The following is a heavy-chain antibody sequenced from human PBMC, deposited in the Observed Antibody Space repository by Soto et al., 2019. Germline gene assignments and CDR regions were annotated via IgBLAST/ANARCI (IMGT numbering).Heavy chain of an antibody. CDR3: ARDRGDRNDYYYGVDV. D-gene: IGHD7-27*01. Sequence: PSEPLSLTCTVSGGSISPYYWSWIRQPPGKGLEWIGYFYYSGSTNYNPSLKSRVTISLDTSKNQFSLKLSSVTAADTAVYYCARDRGDRNDYYYGVDVWGQGTTVTVSS. CDR2: FYYSGST. J-gene: IGHJ6*02. CDR1: GGSISPYY. V-gene: IGHV4-59*01.